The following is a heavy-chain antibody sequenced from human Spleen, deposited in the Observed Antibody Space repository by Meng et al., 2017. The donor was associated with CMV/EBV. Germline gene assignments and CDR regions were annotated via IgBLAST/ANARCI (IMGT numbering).Heavy chain of an antibody. CDR3: ARDNNWGPDY. J-gene: IGHJ4*02. V-gene: IGHV1-2*02. Sequence: ASVKVSCKTSGYIFTAYYVHWVRQAPGQGLEWMGWIHPHRGDTNYAQQFQGRVTFTRDTSINTGYIELTRLTSDETAVYYFARDNNWGPDYWGQGTRVTDSS. D-gene: IGHD7-27*01. CDR2: IHPHRGDT. CDR1: GYIFTAYY.